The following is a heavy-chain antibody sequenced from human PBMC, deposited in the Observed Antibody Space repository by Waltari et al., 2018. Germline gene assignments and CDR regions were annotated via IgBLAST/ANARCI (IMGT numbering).Heavy chain of an antibody. J-gene: IGHJ6*03. V-gene: IGHV4-34*01. CDR3: ARANTIFGVIRTWYYMDV. Sequence: QVQLQQWGAGLLTPSETLSLPCVVAGGSFRAYYWRWIRQPPGKGLEWIGEINHSGRTNYNPSLKSRVTISIDTSKIQFSLKLRSVTVADTAVYYCARANTIFGVIRTWYYMDVWGKGTPVTVSS. CDR2: INHSGRT. D-gene: IGHD3-3*01. CDR1: GGSFRAYY.